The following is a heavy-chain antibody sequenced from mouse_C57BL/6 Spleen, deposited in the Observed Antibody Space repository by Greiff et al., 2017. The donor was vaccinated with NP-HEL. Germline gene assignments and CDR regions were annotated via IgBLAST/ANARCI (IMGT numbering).Heavy chain of an antibody. CDR2: IYPGNSDT. Sequence: EVQLQQSGTVLARPGASVKMSCKTSGYTFASFWMHWVKQRPGQGLEWIGAIYPGNSDTSYNQKFKGKAKLTAVTSANTAYMELSSLTNEDSAVFYCTRGKDWYFDVWGTGTTVTVSS. CDR3: TRGKDWYFDV. V-gene: IGHV1-5*01. J-gene: IGHJ1*03. CDR1: GYTFASFW.